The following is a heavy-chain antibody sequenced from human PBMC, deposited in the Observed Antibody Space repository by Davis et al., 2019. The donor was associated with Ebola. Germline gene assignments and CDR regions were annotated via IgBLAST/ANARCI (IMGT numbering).Heavy chain of an antibody. CDR3: ARGYDSSGYRN. D-gene: IGHD3-22*01. CDR2: INPSGGST. V-gene: IGHV1-46*01. Sequence: SVPVSRLPSCYTFTRSYTYRARHPPGQGLEWMGIINPSGGSTSYAQKFQGRVTMTRDTSTSTVYMELSSLRSEDTAVYYCARGYDSSGYRNWGQGTLVSVSS. CDR1: CYTFTRSY. J-gene: IGHJ4*02.